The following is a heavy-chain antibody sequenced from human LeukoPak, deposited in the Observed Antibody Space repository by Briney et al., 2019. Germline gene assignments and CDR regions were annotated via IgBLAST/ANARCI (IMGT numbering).Heavy chain of an antibody. Sequence: GGSLRLSCAASGFTFSSYAMHWVRQAPGKGLEYVSAISSNGGSTYYANSVKGRFTISRDNSKNTLYLQMGSLRAEDMAVYYCTRVSAMVSFDFSGQGTLVTVSS. J-gene: IGHJ4*02. CDR1: GFTFSSYA. CDR2: ISSNGGST. CDR3: TRVSAMVSFDF. D-gene: IGHD5-18*01. V-gene: IGHV3-64*01.